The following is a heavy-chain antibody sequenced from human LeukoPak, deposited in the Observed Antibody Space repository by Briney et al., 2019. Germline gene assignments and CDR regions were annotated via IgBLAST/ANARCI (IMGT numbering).Heavy chain of an antibody. CDR3: ARDRAMEVGAYYFDY. CDR1: GFTFSSYS. J-gene: IGHJ4*02. V-gene: IGHV3-21*01. CDR2: ISSSSSYI. Sequence: PGGSLRLSCAASGFTFSSYSMNWVRQAPGKGLEWVSSISSSSSYIYYADSVKGRFTISRDNAKNSLYLQMNSLRAEDTVVYYCARDRAMEVGAYYFDYWGQGTLVTVSS. D-gene: IGHD1-26*01.